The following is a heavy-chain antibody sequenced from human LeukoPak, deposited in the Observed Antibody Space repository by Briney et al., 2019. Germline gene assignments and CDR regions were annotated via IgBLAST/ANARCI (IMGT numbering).Heavy chain of an antibody. V-gene: IGHV4-30-2*01. CDR2: IYHSGST. Sequence: SQTLSLTCTVSGGSISSGGYYWSWIRQPPGKGLEWIGYIYHSGSTYYNPSLKSRVTISVDRSKNQFSLKLSSVTAADTAVYYCARGGYAKNEIDYWGQGTLVTVSS. J-gene: IGHJ4*02. D-gene: IGHD5-18*01. CDR1: GGSISSGGYY. CDR3: ARGGYAKNEIDY.